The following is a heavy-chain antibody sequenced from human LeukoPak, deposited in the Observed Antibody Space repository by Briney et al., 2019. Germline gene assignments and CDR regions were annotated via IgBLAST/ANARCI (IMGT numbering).Heavy chain of an antibody. D-gene: IGHD5-12*01. V-gene: IGHV3-23*01. CDR1: GFTFSSYG. Sequence: GGSLRLSCAASGFTFSSYGMSWGRQAPGKGRDWVSGISGSGGNTYYADSVKGRFTISRDNSKNTLYLQMDRLRAEDTAVYHCTKGCGDSFESCFDHWGPGSLVTVSS. J-gene: IGHJ4*02. CDR2: ISGSGGNT. CDR3: TKGCGDSFESCFDH.